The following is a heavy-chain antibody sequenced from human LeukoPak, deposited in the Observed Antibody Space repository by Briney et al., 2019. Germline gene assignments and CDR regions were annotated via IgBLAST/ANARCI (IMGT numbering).Heavy chain of an antibody. CDR1: VGSINSYY. CDR2: IYTTGRA. CDR3: ARHGYTASDFFLDY. J-gene: IGHJ4*02. D-gene: IGHD5-18*01. V-gene: IGHV4-4*07. Sequence: SETLSLTCTVSVGSINSYYWGWIRQPPGRGLQWIGRIYTTGRADYDPSLQSRVTMSVDTSQKQFSLNLRSMTAADTAFYFCARHGYTASDFFLDYWSQGTLVTVSS.